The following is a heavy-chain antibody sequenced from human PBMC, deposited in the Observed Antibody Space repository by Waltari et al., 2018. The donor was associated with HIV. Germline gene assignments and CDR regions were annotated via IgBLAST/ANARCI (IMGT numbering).Heavy chain of an antibody. CDR2: VSYEGSTK. J-gene: IGHJ4*02. V-gene: IGHV3-30*18. CDR1: GFTFSAYG. Sequence: QVQLVESGGGVVKPGRSLRLSCAASGFTFSAYGMHWVRQAPGKGLEWVAVVSYEGSTKYYGDSVEVRFTVSRDNSKSTLHLQMNSLRAEDTAVYYCAKDTWYYYDPTDPYHFDSWGQGTLVTVSS. D-gene: IGHD3-22*01. CDR3: AKDTWYYYDPTDPYHFDS.